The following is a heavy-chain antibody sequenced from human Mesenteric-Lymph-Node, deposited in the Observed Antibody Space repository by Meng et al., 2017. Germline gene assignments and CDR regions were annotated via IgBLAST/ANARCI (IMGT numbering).Heavy chain of an antibody. D-gene: IGHD3-10*01. J-gene: IGHJ6*02. CDR1: GDSINSGNYY. Sequence: LRLSCTVSGDSINSGNYYWSWIRQPAGKGLEWIGRIYTTGGTDYSPSLKSRVTISVDTSKNQFSLKLISVTAADTAVYYCARTRITLVRGLNYYGMDVWGQGTTVTVSS. CDR3: ARTRITLVRGLNYYGMDV. CDR2: IYTTGGT. V-gene: IGHV4-61*02.